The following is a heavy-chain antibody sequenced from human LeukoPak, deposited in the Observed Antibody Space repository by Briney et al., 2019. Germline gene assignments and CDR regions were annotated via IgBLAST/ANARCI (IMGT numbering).Heavy chain of an antibody. V-gene: IGHV3-9*01. J-gene: IGHJ3*02. D-gene: IGHD1-1*01. CDR1: GGSISSYY. CDR3: AKYDAYAFDI. CDR2: ISWNSGSI. Sequence: LSLTCTVSGGSISSYYWSWVRQAPGKGLEWVSGISWNSGSIGYADSVKGRFTISRDNAKNSLYLQMNSLRAEDTALYYCAKYDAYAFDIWGQGTMVTVSS.